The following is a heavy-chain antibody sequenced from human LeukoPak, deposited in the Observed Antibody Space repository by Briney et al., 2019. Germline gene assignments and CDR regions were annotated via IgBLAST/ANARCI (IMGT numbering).Heavy chain of an antibody. V-gene: IGHV3-21*04. Sequence: GGSLRLSCAASGFTFSSYSMNWVRQAPGKGLEWVSSISSSSSYIYYADSVKGRFTISRDNAKNSLYLQMNSLRPEDTALYYCAKDLSSAITSALVLDVWGQGTTVIVS. CDR3: AKDLSSAITSALVLDV. CDR2: ISSSSSYI. J-gene: IGHJ6*02. CDR1: GFTFSSYS. D-gene: IGHD3-22*01.